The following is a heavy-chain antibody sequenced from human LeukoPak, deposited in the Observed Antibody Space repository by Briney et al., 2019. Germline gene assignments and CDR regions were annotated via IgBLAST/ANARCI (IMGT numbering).Heavy chain of an antibody. CDR1: GFTVSDYN. CDR2: TRSKFESYTT. Sequence: AGSLRLSCAASGFTVSDYNMDWVRQAPGNGLEWVGRTRSKFESYTTEYAASVKGRFTISRDGSKSSLYLQMNRLKTEGTAVYYCVRDDHGSYDSWGQGTLVTVSS. V-gene: IGHV3-72*01. J-gene: IGHJ5*01. CDR3: VRDDHGSYDS. D-gene: IGHD1-26*01.